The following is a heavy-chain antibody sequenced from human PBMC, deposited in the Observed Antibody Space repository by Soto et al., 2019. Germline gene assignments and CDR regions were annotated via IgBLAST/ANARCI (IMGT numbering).Heavy chain of an antibody. CDR2: IYYSGST. CDR1: GGSISSYY. CDR3: ARREGDAFDI. Sequence: SETLSLTCTVSGGSISSYYWSWIRQPPGKGLEWIGYIYYSGSTNYNPSLKSRVTISVDTSKNQFSLKLSSVTAADTAVYYCARREGDAFDIWGQGTLVTVSS. J-gene: IGHJ3*02. V-gene: IGHV4-59*01.